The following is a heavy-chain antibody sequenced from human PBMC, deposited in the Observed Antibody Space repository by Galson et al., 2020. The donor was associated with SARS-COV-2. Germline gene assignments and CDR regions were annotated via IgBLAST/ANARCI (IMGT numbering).Heavy chain of an antibody. Sequence: GESLKISCKGSEYSFTSYWIGWVRQMPGKGLEWMGIINPGDSDTRYSPSFQGQVTMSVDKSISTAYLQWSSLKASDTAMYYCAKRVSADNSNYAIKRYFDYWGQGTPVTVSS. CDR2: INPGDSDT. CDR3: AKRVSADNSNYAIKRYFDY. D-gene: IGHD4-4*01. CDR1: EYSFTSYW. V-gene: IGHV5-51*01. J-gene: IGHJ4*02.